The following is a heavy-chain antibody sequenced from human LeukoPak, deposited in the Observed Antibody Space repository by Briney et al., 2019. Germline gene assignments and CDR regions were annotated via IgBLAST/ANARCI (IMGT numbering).Heavy chain of an antibody. Sequence: GGSLRLSCAASGFSFSSYSMNWVRQAPGKGLEWVSYISTSSSTIYYADSVKGRFTISRDNAKNSLYLQMNSLRAEDTAVYYCANSVTFGGALRGDWGQGTLVTVSS. CDR2: ISTSSSTI. V-gene: IGHV3-48*01. CDR3: ANSVTFGGALRGD. J-gene: IGHJ4*02. D-gene: IGHD3-16*01. CDR1: GFSFSSYS.